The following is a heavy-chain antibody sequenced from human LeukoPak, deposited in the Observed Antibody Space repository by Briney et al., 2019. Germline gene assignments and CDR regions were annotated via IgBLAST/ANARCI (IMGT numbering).Heavy chain of an antibody. V-gene: IGHV1-2*02. CDR1: GYTFTGYY. J-gene: IGHJ5*02. CDR2: INPNSGGT. CDR3: ASSPAPTTAWFDP. Sequence: ASVKVSCKASGYTFTGYYMHWVRQAPGQGLEWMGWINPNSGGTNYAQKFQGRVTMTRDTSISTAHMELSRLRSDDTAVYYCASSPAPTTAWFDPWGQGTLVTVSS. D-gene: IGHD4-11*01.